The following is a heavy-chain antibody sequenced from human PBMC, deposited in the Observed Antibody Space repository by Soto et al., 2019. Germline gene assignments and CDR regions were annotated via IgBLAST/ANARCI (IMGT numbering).Heavy chain of an antibody. D-gene: IGHD6-13*01. CDR2: ISPISGAT. V-gene: IGHV1-2*02. CDR1: GYSFTNHF. J-gene: IGHJ4*02. Sequence: ASVKVSCKPFGYSFTNHFLNWVRQAPGEGLEWMGWISPISGATSYAQRFQGRVTMTRDTSNSTIYMEMTSLKSDDTAVYYCTRGASWYDYWGQGTPVTVS. CDR3: TRGASWYDY.